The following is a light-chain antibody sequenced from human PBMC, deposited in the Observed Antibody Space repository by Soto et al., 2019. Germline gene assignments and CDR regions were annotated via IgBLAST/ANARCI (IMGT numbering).Light chain of an antibody. V-gene: IGKV1-27*01. CDR3: QKYNSAPWT. CDR1: QGISNY. Sequence: DIQMTQSPSSLSASVGDRVTITCRASQGISNYLAWYQQKPGKVPKLLIYAASTLQSGVPSRFSGSGSGTDFTPTISSLQPEDVATYYCQKYNSAPWTFGQGTKVESK. J-gene: IGKJ1*01. CDR2: AAS.